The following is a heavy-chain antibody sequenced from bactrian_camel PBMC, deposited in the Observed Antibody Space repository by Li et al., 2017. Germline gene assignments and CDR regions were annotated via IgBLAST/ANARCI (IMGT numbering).Heavy chain of an antibody. CDR1: GFTFSSYR. J-gene: IGHJ6*01. V-gene: IGHV3S25*01. D-gene: IGHD6*01. CDR3: AAAPTSWHFGY. CDR2: INRDGIT. Sequence: QLVESGGGLVQPGGSLRLSCAASGFTFSSYRMNWVRQAPGKGLEWVSAINRDGITYYADSVKGRFTISRDNAKNTVYLQMNTLKPEDTAVYYCAAAPTSWHFGYWGQGTQVTVS.